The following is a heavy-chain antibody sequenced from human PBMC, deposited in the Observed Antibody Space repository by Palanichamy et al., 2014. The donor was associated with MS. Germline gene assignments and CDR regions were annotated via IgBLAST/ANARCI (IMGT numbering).Heavy chain of an antibody. V-gene: IGHV4-34*01. CDR1: GGSFSGYY. D-gene: IGHD4-23*01. J-gene: IGHJ4*02. Sequence: QVQVQQWGAGLLKPSETLSLTCAVYGGSFSGYYWSWIRQPPGQGLEWIGEINHSGITSYKPSLKSRITLSVDTSKKQFSLRLTSVTAADTAVYYCRVSYGGAFDFWGQGNLVTVSS. CDR2: INHSGIT. CDR3: RVSYGGAFDF.